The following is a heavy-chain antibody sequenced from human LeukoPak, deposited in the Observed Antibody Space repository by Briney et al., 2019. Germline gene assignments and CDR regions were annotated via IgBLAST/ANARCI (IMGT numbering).Heavy chain of an antibody. V-gene: IGHV3-74*01. CDR2: INSDGSST. CDR3: AREGDIVATYWFDP. CDR1: GFTFSSYW. J-gene: IGHJ5*02. D-gene: IGHD5-12*01. Sequence: GGSLRLSCAASGFTFSSYWMHWVRQAPGKGLVWVSRINSDGSSTSYADFVKGRFTISRDNAKNTLYLQMNSLRAEDTAVYYCAREGDIVATYWFDPWGQGTLVTVSS.